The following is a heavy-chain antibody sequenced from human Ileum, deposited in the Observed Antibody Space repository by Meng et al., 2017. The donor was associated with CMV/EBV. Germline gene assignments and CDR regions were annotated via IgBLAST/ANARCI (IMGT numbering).Heavy chain of an antibody. CDR3: ARRERISSGLEY. CDR1: AYTFTGNY. Sequence: QGQLVQYGAEVKKPGTSVKGSCKASAYTFTGNYIYWVRQAPGQGLEWMGWIDPNTGGTKNKQKFQGRVTMTGDTSISTAYMELSGLRFDDTAVYYCARRERISSGLEYWGQGTLVTVSS. CDR2: IDPNTGGT. J-gene: IGHJ4*02. D-gene: IGHD6-6*01. V-gene: IGHV1-2*02.